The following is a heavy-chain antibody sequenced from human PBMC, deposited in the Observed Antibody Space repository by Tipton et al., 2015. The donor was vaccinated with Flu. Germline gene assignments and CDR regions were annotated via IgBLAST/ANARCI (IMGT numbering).Heavy chain of an antibody. J-gene: IGHJ6*02. V-gene: IGHV4-59*01. CDR1: GGSISSYY. D-gene: IGHD1-26*01. CDR3: ARVGGSSYYYYGMDV. CDR2: IYYSGST. Sequence: LRLSCTVSGGSISSYYWSWIRQPPGKGLEWIGYIYYSGSTNYNPSLKSRVTISVDTSKNQFSLKLSSVTAADTAVYYCARVGGSSYYYYGMDVWDQGP.